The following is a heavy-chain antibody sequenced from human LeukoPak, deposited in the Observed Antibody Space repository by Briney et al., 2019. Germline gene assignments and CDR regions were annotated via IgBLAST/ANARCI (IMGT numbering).Heavy chain of an antibody. CDR2: IRSKANSYAT. V-gene: IGHV3-73*01. J-gene: IGHJ4*02. Sequence: PGGSLRLPCAASGFTFSGSAMHWVRQASGKGLEWVGRIRSKANSYATAYAASVKGRFTISRDDSKNTAYLQMNSLKTEDTAVYYCTSIYCSSTSCYCYWGQGTLVTVSS. D-gene: IGHD2-2*01. CDR1: GFTFSGSA. CDR3: TSIYCSSTSCYCY.